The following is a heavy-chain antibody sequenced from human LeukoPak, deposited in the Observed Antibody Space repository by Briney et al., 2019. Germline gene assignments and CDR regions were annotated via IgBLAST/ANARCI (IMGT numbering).Heavy chain of an antibody. D-gene: IGHD3-22*01. J-gene: IGHJ5*02. CDR2: ISYDGSNK. CDR3: ARVRFVYYDSSGPLGGWFDP. Sequence: GGSLRLSCAASGFTFSSYAMHWVRQAPGKGLEWVAVISYDGSNKYYADSVKGRFTISRDNSKNTLYLQMNSLRAEDTAVYYCARVRFVYYDSSGPLGGWFDPWGQGTLVTVSS. V-gene: IGHV3-30*04. CDR1: GFTFSSYA.